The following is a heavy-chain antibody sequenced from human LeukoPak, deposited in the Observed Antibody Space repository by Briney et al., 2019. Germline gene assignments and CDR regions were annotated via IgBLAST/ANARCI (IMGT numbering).Heavy chain of an antibody. D-gene: IGHD6-19*01. V-gene: IGHV3-33*01. J-gene: IGHJ6*02. CDR2: IWYDGSNK. Sequence: GGSLRLSCAASGFTFSSYGMHWVRQAPGKGLEWVAVIWYDGSNKYYADSVKGRFTISRDNSKNTLYLQMNSLRAEDTAVYYCARDVSSGWYLGDYYYGMDVWGQGTTVIVSS. CDR3: ARDVSSGWYLGDYYYGMDV. CDR1: GFTFSSYG.